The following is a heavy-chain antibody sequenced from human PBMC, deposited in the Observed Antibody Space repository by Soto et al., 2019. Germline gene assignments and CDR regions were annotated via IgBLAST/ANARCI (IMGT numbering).Heavy chain of an antibody. J-gene: IGHJ6*02. V-gene: IGHV3-13*01. CDR1: GFTFSSYD. CDR3: ARDRAYSGYDGDYYYYYGMDV. CDR2: IGTAGDT. Sequence: VGSLRLSCAASGFTFSSYDMHWFRQATVKGLEWVSAIGTAGDTYYPGSVKGRFTISRENAKNSLYLQMNSLRAGDTAVYYCARDRAYSGYDGDYYYYYGMDVWGQGTTVTVSS. D-gene: IGHD5-12*01.